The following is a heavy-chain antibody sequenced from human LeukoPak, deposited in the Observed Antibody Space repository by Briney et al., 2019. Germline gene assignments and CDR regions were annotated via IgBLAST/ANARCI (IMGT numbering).Heavy chain of an antibody. V-gene: IGHV3-30-3*01. Sequence: GSLRLSCAASGFTFSSYPMHWVRQAPGKGLEWVGVISYDGSNKYSADSVKGRFTISRDNSKDTLYLQVSSLRAEDTAVYYCARDGGGYYASGTHYYFDCRGQGTLVTVSS. J-gene: IGHJ4*02. CDR2: ISYDGSNK. D-gene: IGHD3-10*01. CDR1: GFTFSSYP. CDR3: ARDGGGYYASGTHYYFDC.